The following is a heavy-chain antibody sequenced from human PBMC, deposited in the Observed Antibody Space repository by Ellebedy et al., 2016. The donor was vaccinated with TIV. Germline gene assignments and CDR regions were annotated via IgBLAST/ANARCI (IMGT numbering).Heavy chain of an antibody. CDR3: ARDSRFGELFVYYYGMDV. D-gene: IGHD3-10*01. CDR2: INPNSGDT. J-gene: IGHJ6*02. Sequence: AASVKVSCKASGYTFTGYYMHWVRQAPGQGLEWMGWINPNSGDTNYAQKFQGWVTMTRDTSISTAYMELSRLRSDDTAVYYCARDSRFGELFVYYYGMDVWGQGTTVTVSS. CDR1: GYTFTGYY. V-gene: IGHV1-2*04.